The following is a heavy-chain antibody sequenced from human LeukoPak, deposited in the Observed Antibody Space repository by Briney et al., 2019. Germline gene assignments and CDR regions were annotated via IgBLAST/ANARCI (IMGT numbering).Heavy chain of an antibody. J-gene: IGHJ4*02. CDR2: ISGSGGST. D-gene: IGHD3-22*01. CDR1: GFTFSSYA. Sequence: GGSLRLSCAASGFTFSSYAMSWVRQAPGKGLEWVSAISGSGGSTYYADSVKGRFTISRANSKNTLYLQMNSLRAEDTAVYYCAKDHGIYYYDSSGYFDYWGQGTLVTVSS. CDR3: AKDHGIYYYDSSGYFDY. V-gene: IGHV3-23*01.